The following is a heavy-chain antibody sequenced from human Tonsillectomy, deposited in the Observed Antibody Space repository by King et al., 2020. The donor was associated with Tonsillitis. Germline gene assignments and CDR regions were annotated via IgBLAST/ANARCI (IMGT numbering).Heavy chain of an antibody. D-gene: IGHD6-19*01. J-gene: IGHJ4*02. CDR1: GFTFSGYG. V-gene: IGHV3-33*01. CDR2: IWHDGSDK. CDR3: ARDQQWLEWIDY. Sequence: VQLVESGGGVVQPGRSLRLSCAASGFTFSGYGMHWVRQAPGKGLEWVAVIWHDGSDKYYADSVKGRFTISRDNSKNTLYLQMNSLRAEDTAVYYCARDQQWLEWIDYWGQGTLVTVSS.